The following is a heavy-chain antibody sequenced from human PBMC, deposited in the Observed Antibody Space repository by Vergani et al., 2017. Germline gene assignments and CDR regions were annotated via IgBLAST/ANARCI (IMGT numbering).Heavy chain of an antibody. V-gene: IGHV1-8*01. CDR1: GYTFTSYD. CDR2: MNPNSGNT. Sequence: QVQLVQSGAEVKKPGASVKVSCKASGYTFTSYDINWVRQATGQGLEWMGWMNPNSGNTGYAQKFQGRVTMTRNTSISTAYMEPSSLRSEDTAVYYCASSYSTYYDFWSGYYTEAFDIWGQGTMVTVSS. J-gene: IGHJ3*02. CDR3: ASSYSTYYDFWSGYYTEAFDI. D-gene: IGHD3-3*01.